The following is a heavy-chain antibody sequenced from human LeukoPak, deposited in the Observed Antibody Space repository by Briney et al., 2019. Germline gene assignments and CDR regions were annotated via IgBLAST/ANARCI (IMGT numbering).Heavy chain of an antibody. Sequence: GGSLRLSCAGSGYTFDDHGMSWVRQAPGKGLEWVSGINWNGESTGYADSVKGRFTISRDNAKNSLYLQMNSLRADDTALYYCAREGGRGSSSSDYFDLWGQGTLVTVSS. J-gene: IGHJ4*02. D-gene: IGHD6-6*01. CDR1: GYTFDDHG. CDR3: AREGGRGSSSSDYFDL. V-gene: IGHV3-20*04. CDR2: INWNGEST.